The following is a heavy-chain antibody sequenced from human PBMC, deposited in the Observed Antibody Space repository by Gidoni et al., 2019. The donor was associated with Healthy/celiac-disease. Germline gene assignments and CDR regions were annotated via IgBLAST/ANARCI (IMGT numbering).Heavy chain of an antibody. J-gene: IGHJ4*02. CDR2: IYYSGST. CDR1: GGSVSSGSYY. V-gene: IGHV4-61*01. Sequence: QVQLQESGPGLVKPSETLSLTCTVSGGSVSSGSYYWSWIRQPPGKGLEWIGYIYYSGSTNYNPSLKSRVTISVDTSKNQFSLKLSSVTAADTAVYYCAARRVITGLLDYWGQGTLVTVSS. D-gene: IGHD3-22*01. CDR3: AARRVITGLLDY.